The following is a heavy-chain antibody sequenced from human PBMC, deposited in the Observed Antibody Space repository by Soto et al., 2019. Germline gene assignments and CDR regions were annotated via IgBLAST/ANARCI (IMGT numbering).Heavy chain of an antibody. CDR2: IFYSGSI. D-gene: IGHD3-10*01. CDR1: GGSISSYY. J-gene: IGHJ6*02. CDR3: SRAGIYGSGTYFGIGAYYYYGMDV. Sequence: SETLSLTCSVSGGSISSYYWSWIRQPPGKGLEWIGYIFYSGSINYSPSLKSRVTLSLDTSKNQFSLKLTSVTAADTAVYYCSRAGIYGSGTYFGIGAYYYYGMDVWGQGTTVTVS. V-gene: IGHV4-59*01.